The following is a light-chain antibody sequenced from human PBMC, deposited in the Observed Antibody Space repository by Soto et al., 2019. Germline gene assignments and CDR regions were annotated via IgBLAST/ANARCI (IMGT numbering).Light chain of an antibody. J-gene: IGKJ2*01. CDR2: EAS. V-gene: IGKV3-20*01. Sequence: EIVLTQSPGTLSLSPGDRATLSCRASQSVTSSYLAWFQQKPGQAPRLLIYEASSRATGIPDRFSGSGSGTDFTLTINRLEPEDFAVYSCHQYGSSHLTFGQGTKLEMK. CDR3: HQYGSSHLT. CDR1: QSVTSSY.